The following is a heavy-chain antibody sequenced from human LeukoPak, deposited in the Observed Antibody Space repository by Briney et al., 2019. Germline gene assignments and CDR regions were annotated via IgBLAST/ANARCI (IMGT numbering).Heavy chain of an antibody. J-gene: IGHJ4*02. CDR3: AKDPLQKFTYYFDY. D-gene: IGHD1-1*01. CDR2: ISGSGGST. CDR1: GFTFSSYA. V-gene: IGHV3-23*01. Sequence: GGSLRLSCAASGFTFSSYALSWVRQAPGKGLEWVSAISGSGGSTYYADSVEGRFTISRDNTKNSLYLQMNSLRAEDTAVYYCAKDPLQKFTYYFDYWGQGTLVAVSS.